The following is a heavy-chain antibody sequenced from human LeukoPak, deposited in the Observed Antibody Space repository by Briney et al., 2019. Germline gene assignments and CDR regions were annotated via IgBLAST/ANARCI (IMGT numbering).Heavy chain of an antibody. CDR3: AREDCTGGSCYTGR. CDR1: GFTFSSYE. Sequence: PGGSLRLSCAASGFTFSSYEMNWVRQAPGKGLEWVSYISSSGSTIYYADSVKGRFTISRDNAKNSLYLQMNSLRAEDTAVYYCAREDCTGGSCYTGRWGQGTLVTVSS. V-gene: IGHV3-48*03. D-gene: IGHD2-15*01. J-gene: IGHJ4*02. CDR2: ISSSGSTI.